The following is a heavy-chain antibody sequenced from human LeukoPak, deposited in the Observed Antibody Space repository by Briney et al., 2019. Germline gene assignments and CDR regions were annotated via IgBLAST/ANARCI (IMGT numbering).Heavy chain of an antibody. CDR1: GFTFSKAW. V-gene: IGHV3-15*01. CDR2: IKSKTDGGTT. D-gene: IGHD2-15*01. CDR3: TQDIVVVVAARLYYYYGMDV. Sequence: GGSPRLSCAASGFTFSKAWMSWVRQAPGKGLEWVGRIKSKTDGGTTDYAAPVKGRFTISRDDSKNTLYLQMNSLKTEDTAVYYCTQDIVVVVAARLYYYYGMDVWGQGTTVTVSS. J-gene: IGHJ6*02.